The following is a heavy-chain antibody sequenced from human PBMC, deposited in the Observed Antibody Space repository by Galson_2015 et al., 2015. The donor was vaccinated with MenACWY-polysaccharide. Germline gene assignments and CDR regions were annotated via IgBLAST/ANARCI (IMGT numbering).Heavy chain of an antibody. CDR1: GFIFSNYG. CDR3: AILGGDGEPH. Sequence: SLRLSCAASGFIFSNYGMSWVRQAPGQGLQWVSSIPTTGGVTWYADSVKGRFTISRDNSKNTLSLQMNSLRVEDTALYCCAILGGDGEPHWGQGTLVTVSS. D-gene: IGHD2-21*02. J-gene: IGHJ1*01. V-gene: IGHV3-23*01. CDR2: IPTTGGVT.